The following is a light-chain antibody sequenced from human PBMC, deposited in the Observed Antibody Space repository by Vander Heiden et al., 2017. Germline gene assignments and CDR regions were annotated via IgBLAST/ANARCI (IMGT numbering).Light chain of an antibody. V-gene: IGLV2-14*03. J-gene: IGLJ1*01. CDR3: TSYTSSDTYV. CDR1: TQNVGNYNE. CDR2: DVS. Sequence: QSALTQPASASGPPGQSITTSCTGTTQNVGNYNEVCWYKHHPAIAPKLRIYDVSDRPSGVSNRFSGSKSGNTASLTISGLQAEDEADYYCTSYTSSDTYVFGTGTKVTVL.